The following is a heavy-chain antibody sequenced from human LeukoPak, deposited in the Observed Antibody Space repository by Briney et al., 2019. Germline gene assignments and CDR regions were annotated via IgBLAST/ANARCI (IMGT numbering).Heavy chain of an antibody. D-gene: IGHD3-10*01. CDR2: IYHSGST. CDR1: GGSISSYY. Sequence: SETLSLTCTVSGGSISSYYWSWIRQPPGKGLEWIGYIYHSGSTNNNPSLKSRVTISVDTSKNQFSLKLSSVTAADTAVYYCARVYPYYYGSGSYSHLTDYWGQGTLVTVSS. J-gene: IGHJ4*02. CDR3: ARVYPYYYGSGSYSHLTDY. V-gene: IGHV4-59*01.